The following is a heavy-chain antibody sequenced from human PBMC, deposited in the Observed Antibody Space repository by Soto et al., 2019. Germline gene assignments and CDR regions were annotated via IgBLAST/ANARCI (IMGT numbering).Heavy chain of an antibody. D-gene: IGHD5-18*01. Sequence: ASVKISCNASGYTFTSYGISRVRQAPGQGLEWMGWISAYNGNTNYAQKVQGRVTMTTDTSTSTAYMELRSLRSDATAVYYCARDSFSFAMVAEYWGWGTLVTSP. CDR1: GYTFTSYG. J-gene: IGHJ4*02. CDR3: ARDSFSFAMVAEY. V-gene: IGHV1-18*01. CDR2: ISAYNGNT.